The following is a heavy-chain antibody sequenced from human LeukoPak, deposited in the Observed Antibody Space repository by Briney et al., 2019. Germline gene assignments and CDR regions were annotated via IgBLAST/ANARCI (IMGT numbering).Heavy chain of an antibody. Sequence: GESLQISCKGSGYSFTNNWIGWVRQMPGKGLEWMGIIYPGDSDTRYSPSLQGQVTISADKSISTAYLQWSSLKASDTAIYYCARLLDCSSTSCYSLGYWGQGTLVTVSS. J-gene: IGHJ4*02. D-gene: IGHD2-2*01. V-gene: IGHV5-51*01. CDR1: GYSFTNNW. CDR2: IYPGDSDT. CDR3: ARLLDCSSTSCYSLGY.